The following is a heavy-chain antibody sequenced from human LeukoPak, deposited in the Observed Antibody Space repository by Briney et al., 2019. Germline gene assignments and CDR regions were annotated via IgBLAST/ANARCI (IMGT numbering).Heavy chain of an antibody. D-gene: IGHD6-6*01. CDR3: AREKYSSSDDGPYYFDY. J-gene: IGHJ4*02. CDR1: GFTFSGHW. Sequence: PGGSLRLSCAASGFTFSGHWMTWVRQAPGKGLEWVANIKEDGSKKNYVDSVKGRFTISRDNAKNSLWLQMNSLRAEDTAVYYCAREKYSSSDDGPYYFDYWGQGTLVTVSS. CDR2: IKEDGSKK. V-gene: IGHV3-7*01.